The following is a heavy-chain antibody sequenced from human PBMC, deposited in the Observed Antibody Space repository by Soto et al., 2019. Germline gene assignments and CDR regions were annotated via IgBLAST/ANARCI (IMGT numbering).Heavy chain of an antibody. CDR2: IIPIFGTA. CDR3: ARVLPGSSSSKDYYYYYGMDV. J-gene: IGHJ6*02. CDR1: GGTFNSYA. D-gene: IGHD6-6*01. Sequence: GTSVKVSCKASGGTFNSYAISWVRQAPGQGLEWMGGIIPIFGTANYAQKFQGRVTITADKSTSTAYMELSSLRSEDTAVYYCARVLPGSSSSKDYYYYYGMDVWGQGTTVTVSS. V-gene: IGHV1-69*06.